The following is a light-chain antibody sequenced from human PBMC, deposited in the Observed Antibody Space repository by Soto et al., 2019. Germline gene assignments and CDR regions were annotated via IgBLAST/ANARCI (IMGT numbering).Light chain of an antibody. CDR2: AAS. V-gene: IGKV1-39*01. CDR3: QQSYSTPRT. Sequence: DIQMTQSPSSLSASVVDRVTITCRASQSISSYLNWYQQKPGKAPKLLIYAASSLQSGVPSRFSGSGSGTDFTLTISSLQPEDFATYYCQQSYSTPRTFGQGTKVHIK. J-gene: IGKJ1*01. CDR1: QSISSY.